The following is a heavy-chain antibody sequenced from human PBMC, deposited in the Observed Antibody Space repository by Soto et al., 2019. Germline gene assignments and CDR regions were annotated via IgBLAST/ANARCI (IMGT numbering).Heavy chain of an antibody. D-gene: IGHD6-13*01. J-gene: IGHJ5*02. CDR1: GFTFSSYS. CDR2: ISSSSSYI. CDR3: ARGPDSSSWSPFDP. Sequence: PGGSLRLSCAASGFTFSSYSMNWVRQAPGKGLEWVSSISSSSSYIYYADSVKGRFTISRDNAKNSLYLQMNSLRAEDTAVYYCARGPDSSSWSPFDPWGQGTLVTVPQ. V-gene: IGHV3-21*01.